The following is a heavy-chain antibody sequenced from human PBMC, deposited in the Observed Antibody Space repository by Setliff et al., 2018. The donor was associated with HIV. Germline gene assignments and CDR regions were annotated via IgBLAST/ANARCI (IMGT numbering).Heavy chain of an antibody. J-gene: IGHJ4*02. V-gene: IGHV1-3*01. D-gene: IGHD5-12*01. CDR2: INAGNGNT. Sequence: ASVKVSCKASGYTFTFHAIHWVRQAPGQRLEWMGWINAGNGNTRYSPKFQGRVTITADTSASTMYMELSSLRSEDTAVYYCARVGNNRLQFFDHWGQGTLVTVSS. CDR3: ARVGNNRLQFFDH. CDR1: GYTFTFHA.